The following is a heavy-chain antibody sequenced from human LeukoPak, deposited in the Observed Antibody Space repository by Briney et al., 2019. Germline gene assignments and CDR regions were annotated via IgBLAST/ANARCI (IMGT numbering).Heavy chain of an antibody. Sequence: PGESLRLSCAVSGFTVSSNYMSWVRQAPGKGLEWVSVIHAGGSTYYADSVKGRFTISRDNSKNTLYFQMNGLRVEDTAVYYCAGVRGGGTTLDYWGQGTLVTVSS. CDR2: IHAGGST. V-gene: IGHV3-66*01. CDR1: GFTVSSNY. J-gene: IGHJ4*02. CDR3: AGVRGGGTTLDY. D-gene: IGHD3-16*01.